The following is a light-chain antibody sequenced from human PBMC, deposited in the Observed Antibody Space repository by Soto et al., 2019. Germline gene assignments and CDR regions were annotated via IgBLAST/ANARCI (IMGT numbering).Light chain of an antibody. V-gene: IGKV3-20*01. J-gene: IGKJ1*01. Sequence: EIVLTQSPGTLSLFPGERATLSCRASQSVSSSYLAWYQQKPGQAPRLLIHGASKRAPGIPDKFAGGGSGTDFTLSISRLEPEDFAVYYCQQYGSSPWTFGRGTKVEFK. CDR3: QQYGSSPWT. CDR2: GAS. CDR1: QSVSSSY.